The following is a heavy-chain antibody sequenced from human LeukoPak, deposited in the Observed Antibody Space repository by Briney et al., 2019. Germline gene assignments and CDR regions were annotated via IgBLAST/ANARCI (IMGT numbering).Heavy chain of an antibody. CDR1: GLTFSTYA. V-gene: IGHV3-30-3*01. CDR3: ARDRVTWGDGDYAGVY. CDR2: ISYDGSNK. D-gene: IGHD4-17*01. Sequence: PGGPLRLSCAASGLTFSTYALHWVRQPPGKGLKWVALISYDGSNKYYEDSVKGRFTISRDNSKNTLYLEMSSLRPEDTAMYYCARDRVTWGDGDYAGVYWGQGALVTVSS. J-gene: IGHJ4*02.